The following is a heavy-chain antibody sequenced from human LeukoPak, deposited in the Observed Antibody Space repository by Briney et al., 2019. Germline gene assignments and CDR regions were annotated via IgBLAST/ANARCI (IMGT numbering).Heavy chain of an antibody. CDR3: AYSSGYYYSFDY. D-gene: IGHD3-22*01. Sequence: GGSLRLSCAASGFTVSSNYMSWVRQAPGKGLEWVSVIYSGGSTYYADSVKGRFTISRDNFKNTLYLQMNSLRAEDTAVYYCAYSSGYYYSFDYWGQGTLVTVSS. V-gene: IGHV3-53*01. J-gene: IGHJ4*02. CDR2: IYSGGST. CDR1: GFTVSSNY.